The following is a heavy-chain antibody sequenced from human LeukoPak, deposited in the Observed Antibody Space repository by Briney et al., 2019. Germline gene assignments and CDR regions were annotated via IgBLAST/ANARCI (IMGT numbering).Heavy chain of an antibody. CDR2: IYSGGST. CDR3: ARSPHAFDI. V-gene: IGHV3-66*01. J-gene: IGHJ3*02. CDR1: GFTFSSYA. Sequence: PGGSLRLSCAASGFTFSSYAMSWVRQAPGKGLEWVSVIYSGGSTYYADSVKGRFTISRDNSKNTLYLQMNSLRAEDTAVYYCARSPHAFDIWGQGTMVTVSS.